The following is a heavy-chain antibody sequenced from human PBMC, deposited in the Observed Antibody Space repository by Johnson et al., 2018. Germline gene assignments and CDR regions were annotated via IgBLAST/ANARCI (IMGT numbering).Heavy chain of an antibody. CDR1: GDSMTRGDYY. V-gene: IGHV4-30-4*01. D-gene: IGHD3-10*01. CDR3: AREEFGEGYMDV. J-gene: IGHJ6*03. CDR2: IYHSGST. Sequence: QVQLQESGPGLVKPSQTLSLTCTVSGDSMTRGDYYWSWIRQPPGKGLEWIGYIYHSGSTYYNPALKSRSTISVDTSKNQFSRKVSSVTAADTAIYYCAREEFGEGYMDVWGKGTTVTVSS.